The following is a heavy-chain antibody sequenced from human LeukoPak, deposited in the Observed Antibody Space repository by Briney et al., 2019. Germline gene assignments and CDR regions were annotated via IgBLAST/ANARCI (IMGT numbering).Heavy chain of an antibody. CDR3: ARRIAMVSATGYYYYYMDV. J-gene: IGHJ6*03. D-gene: IGHD5-18*01. CDR1: GFTFSSYA. Sequence: PGGSLRLSCAASGFTFSSYAMHWVRQAPGKGLEWVAVISYDGSNKYYADSVKGRFTISRDNSKNTLYLQMNSLRAEDTAVYYCARRIAMVSATGYYYYYMDVWGKGTTVTVSS. V-gene: IGHV3-30-3*01. CDR2: ISYDGSNK.